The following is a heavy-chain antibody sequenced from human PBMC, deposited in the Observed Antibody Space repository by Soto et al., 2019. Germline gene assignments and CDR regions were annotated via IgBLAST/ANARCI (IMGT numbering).Heavy chain of an antibody. CDR2: ISGDGSST. D-gene: IGHD1-7*01. CDR3: ARSLPGTYGAFDL. V-gene: IGHV3-74*01. CDR1: EFTFRSDW. Sequence: GGSLRLSCAASEFTFRSDWMHWVRQSPGKGLVWVSRISGDGSSTNYADSVKGRFTISRDNAKNTVYLQIDSLRAEDTAVYYCARSLPGTYGAFDLWGQGTMVTVS. J-gene: IGHJ3*01.